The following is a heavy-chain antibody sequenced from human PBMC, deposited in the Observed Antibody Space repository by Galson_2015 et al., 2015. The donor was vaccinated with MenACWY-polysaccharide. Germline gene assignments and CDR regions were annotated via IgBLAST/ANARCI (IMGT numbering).Heavy chain of an antibody. D-gene: IGHD2-2*02. J-gene: IGHJ2*01. V-gene: IGHV4-59*01. CDR2: MSYRGST. CDR3: ARVLYTAGWYVDL. Sequence: SETLSLTCTVSGGSISSYYWSWIRQPPGKGLEWIGYMSYRGSTNYNPSLKSRVTISIDTSKNQFSLRLSSVTAADTAVYYCARVLYTAGWYVDLCGRGTLVTVSS. CDR1: GGSISSYY.